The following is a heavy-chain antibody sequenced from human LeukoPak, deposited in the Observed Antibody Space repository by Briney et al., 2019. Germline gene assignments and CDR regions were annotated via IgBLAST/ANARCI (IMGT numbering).Heavy chain of an antibody. J-gene: IGHJ4*02. CDR1: GFTFSSYW. Sequence: GGSLRLSCAASGFTFSSYWMSWVRQAPGKGLEWVAHIKGDGSDNHYVDSVRGRFTNSRDNAKYALYLQMNSLRAEDTAVYYCARDLGYYRADYWGQGTLVTVSS. V-gene: IGHV3-7*04. D-gene: IGHD1-26*01. CDR2: IKGDGSDN. CDR3: ARDLGYYRADY.